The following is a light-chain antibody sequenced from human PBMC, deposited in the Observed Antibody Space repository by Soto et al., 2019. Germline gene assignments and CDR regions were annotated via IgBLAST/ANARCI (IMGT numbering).Light chain of an antibody. CDR3: MQALQTRAT. Sequence: MVGTQFPLSLPVTPGEPASLSRNASQILLHSNGNNYVDWYLQKPGQSPHLLIFMGSNRASGVPDRFSGSGSGTDFTLKISRVEAEDVGVYYCMQALQTRATFGQGTRLEIK. CDR2: MGS. V-gene: IGKV2-28*01. CDR1: QILLHSNGNNY. J-gene: IGKJ5*01.